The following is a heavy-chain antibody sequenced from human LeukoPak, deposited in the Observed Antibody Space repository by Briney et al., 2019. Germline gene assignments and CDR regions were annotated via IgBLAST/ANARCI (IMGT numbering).Heavy chain of an antibody. CDR2: IYTSGST. D-gene: IGHD6-19*01. V-gene: IGHV4-59*10. Sequence: SETLSLTCAVYGGSFSGYYWSWIRQPAGKGLEWIGRIYTSGSTNYNPSLKSRVTMSVDTSKNQFSLKLSSVTAADTAVYYCARTSYSSGWYGPFDYWGQGTLVTVSS. J-gene: IGHJ4*02. CDR1: GGSFSGYY. CDR3: ARTSYSSGWYGPFDY.